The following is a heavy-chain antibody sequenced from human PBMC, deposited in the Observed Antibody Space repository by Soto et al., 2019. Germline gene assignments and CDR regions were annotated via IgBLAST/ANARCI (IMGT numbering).Heavy chain of an antibody. J-gene: IGHJ4*02. V-gene: IGHV1-2*02. CDR1: GYSFTGYY. D-gene: IGHD2-8*02. CDR3: SRGDYGTGGYPFPYFDY. CDR2: INPDSGTT. Sequence: HEHLVQSGAEVKRPGASLKVSCKASGYSFTGYYIHWVRQAPGQGLEWMGWINPDSGTTNYAPNFQGRVTLTSDTSISTASMDLTSLTSDDTAVYLCSRGDYGTGGYPFPYFDYWGQGTLVIVSS.